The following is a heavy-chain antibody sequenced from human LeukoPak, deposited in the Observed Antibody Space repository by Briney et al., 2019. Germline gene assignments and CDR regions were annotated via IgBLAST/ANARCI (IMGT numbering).Heavy chain of an antibody. V-gene: IGHV3-7*01. J-gene: IGHJ4*02. CDR2: IKQDGSEK. D-gene: IGHD3-22*01. Sequence: GGSLRLSCAASGFTFSSYWMSWVRQAPGKGLEWLANIKQDGSEKYYVDSVKGRFTISRDNAKNSLYLQMNSLRAEDTAVYYRARVYNGGYYLDYWGQGTLVTVSS. CDR3: ARVYNGGYYLDY. CDR1: GFTFSSYW.